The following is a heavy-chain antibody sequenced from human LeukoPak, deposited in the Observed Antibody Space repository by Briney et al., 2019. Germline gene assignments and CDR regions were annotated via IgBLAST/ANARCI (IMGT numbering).Heavy chain of an antibody. CDR1: GYTLTGYY. Sequence: ASVRVSCKASGYTLTGYYIHWVRQAPGQGLEWMGWINPDSGGTNYAQKFQGRVTMTRDTSITTVYLDLSGLRFDDTAMYYCARGLSRFEGYSSGWYLDYWGQGTLVTVSS. CDR3: ARGLSRFEGYSSGWYLDY. V-gene: IGHV1-2*02. J-gene: IGHJ4*02. D-gene: IGHD6-19*01. CDR2: INPDSGGT.